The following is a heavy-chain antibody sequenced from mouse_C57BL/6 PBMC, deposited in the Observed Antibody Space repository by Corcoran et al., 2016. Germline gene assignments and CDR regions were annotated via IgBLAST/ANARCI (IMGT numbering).Heavy chain of an antibody. CDR2: IYPGSGNT. CDR3: ARFQSNYFDY. D-gene: IGHD1-3*01. J-gene: IGHJ2*01. CDR1: GYSFTSYY. V-gene: IGHV1-66*01. Sequence: QVQLQQSGPELVKPGASVKISCKASGYSFTSYYIHWVKQRPGQGLEWIGWIYPGSGNTKYNEKFKGKATLTADPSSSTAYMQLSSLTSEDSAVYYCARFQSNYFDYWCQGTTLTVSS.